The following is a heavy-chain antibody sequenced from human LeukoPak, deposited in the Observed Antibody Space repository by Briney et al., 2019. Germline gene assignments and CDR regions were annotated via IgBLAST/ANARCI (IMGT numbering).Heavy chain of an antibody. Sequence: GGSLRLSCAASGFTFSNYAMSWVRQAPGKGLECVSAISGTGGSKYYADSVKGRFTISRDNAKNSLYLQMNSLRAEDTAVYYCARALTPDYWGQGTLVTVSS. CDR3: ARALTPDY. D-gene: IGHD7-27*01. CDR2: ISGTGGSK. J-gene: IGHJ4*02. CDR1: GFTFSNYA. V-gene: IGHV3-23*01.